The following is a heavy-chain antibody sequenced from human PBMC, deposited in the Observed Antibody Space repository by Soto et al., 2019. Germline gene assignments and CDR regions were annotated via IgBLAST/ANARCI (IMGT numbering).Heavy chain of an antibody. CDR2: ISGSGDYT. V-gene: IGHV3-23*01. J-gene: IGHJ5*02. Sequence: GGSLRLSCVASGITFSSHAMSWVRQAPGKGLDWVSSISGSGDYTYYAESVKGRFTISRDNYKNTLFLQMNSLRAEDTAVYYCAKRGFTSGWYAESWGQGTPVTVSS. D-gene: IGHD6-19*01. CDR1: GITFSSHA. CDR3: AKRGFTSGWYAES.